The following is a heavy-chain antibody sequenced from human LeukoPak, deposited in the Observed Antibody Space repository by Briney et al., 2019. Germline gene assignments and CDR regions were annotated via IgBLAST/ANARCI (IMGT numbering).Heavy chain of an antibody. J-gene: IGHJ4*02. V-gene: IGHV3-30*18. Sequence: PGRSLRLSCAASGFTFSLFGMHWVRQAPGKGLEWGALISYDGSNKWYADSVEGRFTTSRDNSKNTLYLQMSSLGAEDTAVYYCAKDEPGISATRPDYWGQGTLVSVSS. CDR2: ISYDGSNK. D-gene: IGHD6-19*01. CDR1: GFTFSLFG. CDR3: AKDEPGISATRPDY.